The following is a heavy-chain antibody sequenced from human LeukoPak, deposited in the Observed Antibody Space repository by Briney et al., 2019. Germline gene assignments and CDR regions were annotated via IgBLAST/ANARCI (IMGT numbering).Heavy chain of an antibody. Sequence: GGSLRLSCAASGFTFSSYAMHWVRQAPGKGLEWVAVISYDGSNKYYADSVKGRFTISRDNSKNTLYLQMNSLRAEDTAVFYCAKDRGRGYYYYYMDVWGKGTTVTVSS. J-gene: IGHJ6*03. D-gene: IGHD1-26*01. CDR3: AKDRGRGYYYYYMDV. CDR2: ISYDGSNK. CDR1: GFTFSSYA. V-gene: IGHV3-30*04.